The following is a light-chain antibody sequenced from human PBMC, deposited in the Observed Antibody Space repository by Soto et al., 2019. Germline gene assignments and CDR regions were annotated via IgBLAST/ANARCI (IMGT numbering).Light chain of an antibody. CDR1: QSVSSS. J-gene: IGKJ3*01. CDR2: GAS. Sequence: EIVMTQSPATLSVSPGERVTLSCRASQSVSSSLAWYQQKPGQAPRLLIYGASTRATGIPARFSGSGSGTXXXXXXXXXXXXXXAVYYCQQYNNWPPFTFGPGTKVDIK. CDR3: QQYNNWPPFT. V-gene: IGKV3-15*01.